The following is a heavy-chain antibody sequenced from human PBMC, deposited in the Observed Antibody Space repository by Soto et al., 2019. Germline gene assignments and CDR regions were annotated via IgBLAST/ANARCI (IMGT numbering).Heavy chain of an antibody. CDR1: GFTFSSYA. CDR2: ISGSGGST. D-gene: IGHD3-10*01. V-gene: IGHV3-23*01. CDR3: AKAPDGPGTPDS. J-gene: IGHJ4*02. Sequence: GSLILSCAASGFTFSSYAMSWVRQAPGKVLEWVSAISGSGGSTYYADSVKGRFTISRANSKNTLSLQMNSLRAEETAVSYCAKAPDGPGTPDSWGKRLLGTVYS.